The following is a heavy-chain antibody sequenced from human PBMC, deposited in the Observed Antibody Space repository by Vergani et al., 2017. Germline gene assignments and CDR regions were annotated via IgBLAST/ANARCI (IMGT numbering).Heavy chain of an antibody. V-gene: IGHV3-30*01. CDR3: ARPGTTVTTWGWFDP. CDR1: GFTFSSSA. CDR2: ISYDGSNK. J-gene: IGHJ5*02. D-gene: IGHD4-17*01. Sequence: QVQLVESGGGVVQPGRSLRLSCAASGFTFSSSAMHWVRRAPGKGLEWVAIISYDGSNKYYADSVKGRFTISRDNSKNTLYLQMNSLRAEDTAVYYCARPGTTVTTWGWFDPWGQGTLVTVSS.